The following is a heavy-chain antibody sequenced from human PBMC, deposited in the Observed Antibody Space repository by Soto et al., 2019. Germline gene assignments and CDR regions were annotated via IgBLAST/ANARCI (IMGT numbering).Heavy chain of an antibody. J-gene: IGHJ3*02. V-gene: IGHV3-21*01. CDR1: GFTFSSYS. CDR3: ARDRVVPAATAAFDI. Sequence: LRLSCAASGFTFSSYSMNWVRQAPGKGLEWVSSISSSSSYIYYADSVKGRFTISRDNAKNSLYLQMNSLRAEDTAVYYCARDRVVPAATAAFDIWGQGTMVTVSS. D-gene: IGHD2-2*01. CDR2: ISSSSSYI.